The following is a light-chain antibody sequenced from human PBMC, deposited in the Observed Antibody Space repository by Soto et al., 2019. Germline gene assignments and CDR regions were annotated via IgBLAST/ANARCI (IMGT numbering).Light chain of an antibody. CDR1: QSISSW. CDR2: KAS. CDR3: QQSYTTPLT. V-gene: IGKV1-5*03. Sequence: DIQMTQAPSTLSASVGDRFTITCRASQSISSWLAWYQQKQGKXPKXXIYKASSLESGVPSRFSGSGSGTDLTITISSLQPEDGETYYCQQSYTTPLTFGGGTKVDI. J-gene: IGKJ4*01.